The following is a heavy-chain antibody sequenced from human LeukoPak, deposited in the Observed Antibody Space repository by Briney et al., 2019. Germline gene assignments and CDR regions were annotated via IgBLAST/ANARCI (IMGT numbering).Heavy chain of an antibody. Sequence: PGRSLRLSCAASGFTFDDYAMHWVRQAPGKGLEWVSGITWNSDTIVNADSVKGRFTISRDNAKNSLYLQMNSLRVEDTALYFCAKDVADYYGSGTYLSAFDVWGQGTMVTVSS. CDR2: ITWNSDTI. D-gene: IGHD3-10*01. V-gene: IGHV3-9*01. J-gene: IGHJ3*01. CDR1: GFTFDDYA. CDR3: AKDVADYYGSGTYLSAFDV.